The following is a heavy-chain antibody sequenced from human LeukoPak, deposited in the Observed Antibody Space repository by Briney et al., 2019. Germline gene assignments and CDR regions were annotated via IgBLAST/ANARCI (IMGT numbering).Heavy chain of an antibody. V-gene: IGHV1-24*01. CDR1: GYTLTELS. Sequence: ASVKVSCKVSGYTLTELSMHWVRQAPGKGLEWMGGFDPEDGETIYAQKFQGRVTMTEDTSTDTAYMELSSLRSEDTAVYYCATDPAGTSCYVYWGQGTLVTVSS. CDR2: FDPEDGET. CDR3: ATDPAGTSCYVY. D-gene: IGHD2-2*01. J-gene: IGHJ4*02.